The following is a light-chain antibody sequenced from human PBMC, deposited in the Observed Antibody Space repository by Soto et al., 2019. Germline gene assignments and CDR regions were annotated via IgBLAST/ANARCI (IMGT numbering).Light chain of an antibody. CDR2: EVS. Sequence: QSVLTQPPSASGSPGQSVTISCTGTSSDIGGYNYVSWYQQHPGKAPKLMIYEVSKRPSGVPDRFSGSKSGNTASLTVSGLPAEDEAAYSCSSYAGSNNYVVFGGGTKLTVL. V-gene: IGLV2-8*01. J-gene: IGLJ2*01. CDR3: SSYAGSNNYVV. CDR1: SSDIGGYNY.